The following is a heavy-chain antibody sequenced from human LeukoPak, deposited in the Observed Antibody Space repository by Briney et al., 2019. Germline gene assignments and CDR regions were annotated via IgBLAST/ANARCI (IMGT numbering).Heavy chain of an antibody. Sequence: SETLSHTCAVYGGSFSGYYWSWIRQPPGKGLEWIGEINHSGSTNFNPSLKSRVAISIDTSKNQFSLKLRFLAAADTAVYYCARVRGDYGEDSYYYYMDVWGKGTTVTISS. CDR1: GGSFSGYY. D-gene: IGHD4-17*01. CDR3: ARVRGDYGEDSYYYYMDV. J-gene: IGHJ6*03. V-gene: IGHV4-34*01. CDR2: INHSGST.